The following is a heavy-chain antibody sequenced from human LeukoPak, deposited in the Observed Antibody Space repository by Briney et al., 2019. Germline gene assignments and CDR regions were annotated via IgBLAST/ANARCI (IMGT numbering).Heavy chain of an antibody. CDR3: ARDRGLLWFGELSYYYGMDV. J-gene: IGHJ6*02. Sequence: GGSLRLSCAASGFTFITYAMAWVRQAPGKGLEWVSGISGSGGHTYYADSVKGRFTISRDNSKNTLYLQMNSLSAEDTAVYYCARDRGLLWFGELSYYYGMDVWGQGTTVTVSS. D-gene: IGHD3-10*01. V-gene: IGHV3-23*01. CDR1: GFTFITYA. CDR2: ISGSGGHT.